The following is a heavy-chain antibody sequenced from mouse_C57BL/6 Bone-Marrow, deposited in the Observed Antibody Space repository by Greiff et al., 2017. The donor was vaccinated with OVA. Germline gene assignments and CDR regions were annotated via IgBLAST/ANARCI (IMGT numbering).Heavy chain of an antibody. V-gene: IGHV1-54*01. CDR1: GYAFTNYL. D-gene: IGHD1-1*01. CDR3: ARDDGSSQYFDV. CDR2: INPGSGGT. Sequence: QVQLQQSGAELVRPGTSVKVSCKASGYAFTNYLIEWVKQRPGQGLEWIGVINPGSGGTNYNEKFKGKAPLTAAKSSSTASVQLSSRTSEDSAVYVCARDDGSSQYFDVWGTGTTVTVSS. J-gene: IGHJ1*03.